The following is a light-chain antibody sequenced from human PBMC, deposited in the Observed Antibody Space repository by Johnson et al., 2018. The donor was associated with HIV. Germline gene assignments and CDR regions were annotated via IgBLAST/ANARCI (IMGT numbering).Light chain of an antibody. J-gene: IGLJ1*01. CDR1: SSNIGNNY. CDR3: GKWDNSLSAGV. CDR2: DTD. V-gene: IGLV1-51*01. Sequence: QSVLTQPPSVSAAPGQKVTISCSGSSSNIGNNYVSWYQQLPGTAPKLLIYDTDKRPSGIPDRFSGSKSGTSATLGISGLQTGDEADYYCGKWDNSLSAGVFGSGTKVTGL.